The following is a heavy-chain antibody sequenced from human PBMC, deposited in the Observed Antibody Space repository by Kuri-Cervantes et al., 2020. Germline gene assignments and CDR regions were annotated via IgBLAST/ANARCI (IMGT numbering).Heavy chain of an antibody. Sequence: GESLKISCAASGFTFSSYAMHWVRQAPGKGLEWVAVISYDGSNKYYADSVKGRFTISRDNSKNTLYLQMNSLRAEDTAVYYCARDLSKAVVAVINWFDPWGQGTLVTVSS. CDR2: ISYDGSNK. CDR3: ARDLSKAVVAVINWFDP. V-gene: IGHV3-30-3*01. D-gene: IGHD2-15*01. CDR1: GFTFSSYA. J-gene: IGHJ5*02.